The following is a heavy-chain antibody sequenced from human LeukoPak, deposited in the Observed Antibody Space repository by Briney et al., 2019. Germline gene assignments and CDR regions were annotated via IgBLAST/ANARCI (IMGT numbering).Heavy chain of an antibody. CDR3: ARSRRFLEWLFPLDY. V-gene: IGHV3-9*01. CDR1: GFIVNDHA. J-gene: IGHJ4*02. Sequence: GGSLRLSCVASGFIVNDHAMHWVRQTPGKGLEWVAGVFWNGVDKGYADSVKGRFTIFRDNAKNTLYLQMNSLRAEDTAVYYCARSRRFLEWLFPLDYWGQGTLVTVSS. CDR2: VFWNGVDK. D-gene: IGHD3-3*01.